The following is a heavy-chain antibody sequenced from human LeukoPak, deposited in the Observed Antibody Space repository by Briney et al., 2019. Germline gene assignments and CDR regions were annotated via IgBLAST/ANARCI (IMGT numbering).Heavy chain of an antibody. J-gene: IGHJ4*02. D-gene: IGHD3-9*01. CDR1: GGSISSSSYY. Sequence: TSETLSLTCTVSGGSISSSSYYWGWIRQPPGKGLEWIGSIYYSGSTYYNPSLKSRVTISVDTSKNQFSLKLSSVTAADTAVYYCARVLLRYPTGPFDYWGQGTLVTVSS. CDR3: ARVLLRYPTGPFDY. CDR2: IYYSGST. V-gene: IGHV4-39*07.